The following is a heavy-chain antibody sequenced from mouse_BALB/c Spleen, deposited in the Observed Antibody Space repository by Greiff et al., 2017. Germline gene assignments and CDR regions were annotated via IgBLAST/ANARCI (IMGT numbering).Heavy chain of an antibody. CDR1: GFTFSSFG. J-gene: IGHJ4*01. CDR2: ISSGSSTI. V-gene: IGHV5-17*02. Sequence: EVKLVESGGGLVQPGGSRKLSCAASGFTFSSFGMHWVRQAPEKGLEWVAYISSGSSTIYYADTVKGRFTISRDNPKNTLFLQMTSLRSEDTAMYYCARSHYYGYGGYAMDYWGQGTSVTVSS. D-gene: IGHD1-2*01. CDR3: ARSHYYGYGGYAMDY.